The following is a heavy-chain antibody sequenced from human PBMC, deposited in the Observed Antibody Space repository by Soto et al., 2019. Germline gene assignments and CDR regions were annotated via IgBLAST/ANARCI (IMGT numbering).Heavy chain of an antibody. CDR3: AREGPPSLN. Sequence: QVQLVQSGAEVKKPGASVKVSCKASGYTFISYVISWVRQAPGQGLERMGWIRSHTGNTNYAQHLQGTVTLTTDTSTSTAYMELRSMRTDDTAVEYCAREGPPSLNWGHGTLVTVSS. V-gene: IGHV1-18*01. J-gene: IGHJ4*01. D-gene: IGHD2-2*01. CDR2: IRSHTGNT. CDR1: GYTFISYV.